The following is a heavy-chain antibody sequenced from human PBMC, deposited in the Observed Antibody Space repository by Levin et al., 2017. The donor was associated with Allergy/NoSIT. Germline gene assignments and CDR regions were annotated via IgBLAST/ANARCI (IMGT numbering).Heavy chain of an antibody. CDR3: ARGLQYDFWSGYTTDYYYGMDV. V-gene: IGHV4-34*01. CDR1: GGSFSGYY. Sequence: SETLSLTCAVYGGSFSGYYWSWIRQPPGKGLEWIGEINHSGSTNYNPSLKSRVTISVDTSKNQFSLKLSSVTAADTAVYYCARGLQYDFWSGYTTDYYYGMDVWGQGTTVTVSS. CDR2: INHSGST. J-gene: IGHJ6*02. D-gene: IGHD3-3*01.